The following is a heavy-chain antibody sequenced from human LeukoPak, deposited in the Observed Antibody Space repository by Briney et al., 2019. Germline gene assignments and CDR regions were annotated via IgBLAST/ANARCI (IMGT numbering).Heavy chain of an antibody. CDR2: IYYSGST. Sequence: SQTLSLTCTVSGGSISSGGYYWSWIRQHPGKGLEWIGYIYYSGSTYYNPSLKSRVTISVDTSKNQFSLKLSSVTAADTAVYYCARGSHSSAPFDPWGQGTLATVSS. CDR1: GGSISSGGYY. CDR3: ARGSHSSAPFDP. V-gene: IGHV4-31*03. D-gene: IGHD6-19*01. J-gene: IGHJ5*02.